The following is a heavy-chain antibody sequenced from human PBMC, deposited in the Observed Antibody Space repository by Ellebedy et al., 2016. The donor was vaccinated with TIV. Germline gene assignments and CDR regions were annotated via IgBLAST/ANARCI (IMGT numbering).Heavy chain of an antibody. CDR2: IGSDGHT. D-gene: IGHD3-3*01. J-gene: IGHJ4*02. Sequence: GESLKISCAASGLTLSNNAMSWVRQAPGQGLKWVSGIGSDGHTHYADSGKCRFIISRDNSKNPLYLQMTSLRAEDTAVYYCAKDLHHWSANDFWGQGTLVTVSS. CDR1: GLTLSNNA. V-gene: IGHV3-23*01. CDR3: AKDLHHWSANDF.